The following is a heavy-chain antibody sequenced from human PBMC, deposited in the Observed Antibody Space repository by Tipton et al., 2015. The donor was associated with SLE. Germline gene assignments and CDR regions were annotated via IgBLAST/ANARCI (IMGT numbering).Heavy chain of an antibody. V-gene: IGHV4-4*08. D-gene: IGHD6-6*01. CDR2: IYTSGST. J-gene: IGHJ5*02. Sequence: TLSLTCTVSGGSLNNHFCSWIRQPPGKGLEWIGYIYTSGSTYYNPSLKSRVTISVDTSKNQFSLKLTSVTAADTAVYYCARGGCSSCWFDPWGQGTLVTVSS. CDR3: ARGGCSSCWFDP. CDR1: GGSLNNHF.